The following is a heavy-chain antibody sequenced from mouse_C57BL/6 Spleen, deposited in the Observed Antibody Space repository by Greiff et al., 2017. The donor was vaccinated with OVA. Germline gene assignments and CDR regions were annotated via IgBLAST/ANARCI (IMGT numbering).Heavy chain of an antibody. CDR1: GFTFSDYY. CDR2: INYDGSST. D-gene: IGHD2-1*01. Sequence: EVQLVESEGGLVQPGSSMKLSCTASGFTFSDYYMAWVRQVPEKGLEWVANINYDGSSTYYLDSLKSRFIISRDNAKNILYLQMSSLKSEDTATYYCARGTLGNWDYWGQGTTLTVSS. V-gene: IGHV5-16*01. J-gene: IGHJ2*01. CDR3: ARGTLGNWDY.